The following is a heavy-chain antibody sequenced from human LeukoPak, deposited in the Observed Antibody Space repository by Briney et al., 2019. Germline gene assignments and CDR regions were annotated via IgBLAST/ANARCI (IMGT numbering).Heavy chain of an antibody. CDR1: GFTVSSNY. CDR2: IYSGGST. Sequence: GGSLRLFCAASGFTVSSNYMSWVRQAPGKGLEWVSVIYSGGSTYYADSGKGRFTISRDNSKNTLYLQINSLRAEGTAVYYCARRYNLDYWGQGTLVTVSS. CDR3: ARRYNLDY. V-gene: IGHV3-66*02. D-gene: IGHD5-12*01. J-gene: IGHJ4*02.